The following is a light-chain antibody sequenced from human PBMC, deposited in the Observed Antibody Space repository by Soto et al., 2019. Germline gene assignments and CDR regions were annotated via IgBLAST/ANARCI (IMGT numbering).Light chain of an antibody. CDR3: QPSYSALPFT. Sequence: DIQMTQSPSSLSASIGDRVTITCRASQSISSYLNWYQQKPGKAPKLLIYAASGLESGVPSRFSGSGSGTHFTLTISSLQREDFATYYCQPSYSALPFTFGQGTKLEIK. CDR2: AAS. V-gene: IGKV1-39*01. J-gene: IGKJ2*01. CDR1: QSISSY.